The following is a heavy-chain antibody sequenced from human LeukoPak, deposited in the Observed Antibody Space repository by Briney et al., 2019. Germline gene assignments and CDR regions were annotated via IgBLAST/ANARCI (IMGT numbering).Heavy chain of an antibody. D-gene: IGHD3-22*01. CDR2: ISAYNGNT. Sequence: GASVKVSCKASGYTFTSYGISWERQAPGQGLEWMGWISAYNGNTNYAQKLQGRVTMTTDTSTSTAYMELRSLRSDDTAVYYCARGTTKLYYYDSSGPFDYWGQGTLVTVSS. CDR3: ARGTTKLYYYDSSGPFDY. V-gene: IGHV1-18*01. CDR1: GYTFTSYG. J-gene: IGHJ4*02.